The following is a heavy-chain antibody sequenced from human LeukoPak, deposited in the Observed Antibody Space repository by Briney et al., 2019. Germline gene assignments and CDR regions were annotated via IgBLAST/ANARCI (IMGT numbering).Heavy chain of an antibody. Sequence: SQTLSLTCAISGDSVSNNNVAWNWVRQSPSRGLEWLGRASYKSEWSFNYAVSVKSRITINADTSKNQFSLRLNSVTPEDTAVYYCARWDHGSARFQSWGQGTLVTVSS. D-gene: IGHD6-19*01. J-gene: IGHJ1*01. CDR1: GDSVSNNNVA. CDR2: ASYKSEWSF. V-gene: IGHV6-1*01. CDR3: ARWDHGSARFQS.